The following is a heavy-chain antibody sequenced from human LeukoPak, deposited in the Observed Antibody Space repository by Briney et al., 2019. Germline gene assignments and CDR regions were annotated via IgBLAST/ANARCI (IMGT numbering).Heavy chain of an antibody. J-gene: IGHJ6*03. Sequence: TASETLSLTCTVSGGSISSSSYYWGWIRQPPGKGLEWIGSIYYSGSTYYNPSLKSRVTISVDTSKNQFSLKLSSVTAADTAVYYCARVLTGHYYYYYYMDVWGKGTTVTVSS. V-gene: IGHV4-39*07. CDR3: ARVLTGHYYYYYYMDV. CDR1: GGSISSSSYY. CDR2: IYYSGST. D-gene: IGHD3-9*01.